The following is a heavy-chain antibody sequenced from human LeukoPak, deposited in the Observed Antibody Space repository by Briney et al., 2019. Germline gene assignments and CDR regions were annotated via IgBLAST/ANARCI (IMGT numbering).Heavy chain of an antibody. CDR1: GGSISSYY. D-gene: IGHD3-10*01. J-gene: IGHJ5*02. CDR3: ARERSARVLYGSGIYGFDP. V-gene: IGHV4-59*01. CDR2: IYYSGST. Sequence: PSETLSLTCTVSGGSISSYYWSWIRQPPGKGLEWIGYIYYSGSTNSNPSLKSRVTISVDTSKNQFSLKLSSVTAADTAVYYCARERSARVLYGSGIYGFDPWGQGTLVTASS.